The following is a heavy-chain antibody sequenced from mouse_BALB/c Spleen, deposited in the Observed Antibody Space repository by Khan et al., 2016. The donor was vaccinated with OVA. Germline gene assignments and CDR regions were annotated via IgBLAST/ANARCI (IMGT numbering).Heavy chain of an antibody. J-gene: IGHJ3*01. CDR3: EKEGAYYRSDGWFAY. CDR2: INPVSDYT. CDR1: GYTFTSYT. D-gene: IGHD2-14*01. Sequence: QVQLKESGAELTRPGASVKMSCKASGYTFTSYTMHWVKQRPGQGLEWIGYINPVSDYTNYNQNFKDKAQLTADKSSSTAYMQLRSLTSEDSAVYYCEKEGAYYRSDGWFAYWGQGTLVTVST. V-gene: IGHV1-4*01.